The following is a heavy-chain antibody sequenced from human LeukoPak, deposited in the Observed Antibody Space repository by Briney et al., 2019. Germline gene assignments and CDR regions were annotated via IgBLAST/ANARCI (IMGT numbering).Heavy chain of an antibody. CDR3: ARDLPPSSSSWYYYYYGMDV. Sequence: ASVKVSCKASGYTFTSYGISWLRQAPGQGLEWMGWISAYNGNTNYAQKLQGRVTMTTDTSTSTAYMELRSLRSDDTAVYYCARDLPPSSSSWYYYYYGMDVWGQGTTVTVSS. CDR2: ISAYNGNT. CDR1: GYTFTSYG. D-gene: IGHD6-13*01. V-gene: IGHV1-18*01. J-gene: IGHJ6*02.